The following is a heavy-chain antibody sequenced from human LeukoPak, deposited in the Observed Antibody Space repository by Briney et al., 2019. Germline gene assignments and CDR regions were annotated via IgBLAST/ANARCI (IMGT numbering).Heavy chain of an antibody. V-gene: IGHV1-18*01. CDR2: ISAYNGNT. Sequence: GASVKVSCKASGYTFTSYGISWVRQAPGQGLEWMGWISAYNGNTNYAQKLQGRVTMTTDTSTSTAYMELRSLRSDDTAVYYCATDVEYYDSPLLAFDIWGQGTMVTVSS. CDR1: GYTFTSYG. D-gene: IGHD3-22*01. CDR3: ATDVEYYDSPLLAFDI. J-gene: IGHJ3*02.